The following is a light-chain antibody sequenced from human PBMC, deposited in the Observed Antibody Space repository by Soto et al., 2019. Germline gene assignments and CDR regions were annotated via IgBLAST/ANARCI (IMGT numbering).Light chain of an antibody. CDR2: GAS. Sequence: EIVMTQSPGTLSVSPGERATLSCRASQSVASKLAWYQQKPGQAPRPLMYGASTRATGVPARFSGSGSGTEFTLNISSLQSEDFAVYYCQQYSDWPRTFGQGTKVEFK. J-gene: IGKJ1*01. CDR1: QSVASK. V-gene: IGKV3-15*01. CDR3: QQYSDWPRT.